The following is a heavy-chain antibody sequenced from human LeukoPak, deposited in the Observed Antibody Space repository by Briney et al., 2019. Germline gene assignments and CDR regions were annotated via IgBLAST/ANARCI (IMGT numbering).Heavy chain of an antibody. D-gene: IGHD6-25*01. J-gene: IGHJ4*02. CDR1: GYTFTSYH. Sequence: GASVKVSCKASGYTFTSYHINWVRQAPGQGPEWMGWMNPNNGDSGYAQKFQGRVTITRDTSISTAYMELRSLRSEDTAVYFCARTTSFTASGYDYWGQGTLVTVSS. V-gene: IGHV1-8*03. CDR2: MNPNNGDS. CDR3: ARTTSFTASGYDY.